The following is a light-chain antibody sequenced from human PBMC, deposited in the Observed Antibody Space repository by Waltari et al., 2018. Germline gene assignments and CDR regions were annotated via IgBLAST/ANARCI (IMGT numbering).Light chain of an antibody. CDR1: RSNIGKNY. CDR3: AAWDDSLSLWV. CDR2: RIY. J-gene: IGLJ3*02. Sequence: QSVLTQPPSASGTPGQRVTISCSGGRSNIGKNYVFWYQQFPGTAPKLLIYRIYQRPSGVPHRFSGARSGTSASLAISGLRSEDEADYYCAAWDDSLSLWVFGGGTKLTVL. V-gene: IGLV1-47*01.